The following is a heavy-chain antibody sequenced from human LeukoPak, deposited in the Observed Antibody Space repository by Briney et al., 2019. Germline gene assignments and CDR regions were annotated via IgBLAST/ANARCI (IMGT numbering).Heavy chain of an antibody. D-gene: IGHD2-15*01. V-gene: IGHV5-51*01. Sequence: GESLKISCKGSGYSFTSYWIGWVRQMPGKGLEWMGIIYPGDSDTRYSPSFQGQVTISADKSISTAYLQWSSLKASDTAMYYCASHCSGGSCYVDMHDAFDIWGQGTMVTVSS. CDR3: ASHCSGGSCYVDMHDAFDI. CDR1: GYSFTSYW. CDR2: IYPGDSDT. J-gene: IGHJ3*02.